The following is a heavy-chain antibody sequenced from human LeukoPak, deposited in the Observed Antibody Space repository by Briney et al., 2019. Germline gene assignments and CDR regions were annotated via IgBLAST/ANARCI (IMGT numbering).Heavy chain of an antibody. D-gene: IGHD2-21*02. CDR2: IRFNGGLS. Sequence: GGSLRLSCAASGFTFSTYAMCWVRQAPGMGLQWVSSIRFNGGLSYYADSVKGRFTISRDNSKNTLFLQMDSLRADDTAFYYCASTASYCGFDCYSYFDYWGQGILVTVSS. V-gene: IGHV3-23*01. J-gene: IGHJ4*02. CDR1: GFTFSTYA. CDR3: ASTASYCGFDCYSYFDY.